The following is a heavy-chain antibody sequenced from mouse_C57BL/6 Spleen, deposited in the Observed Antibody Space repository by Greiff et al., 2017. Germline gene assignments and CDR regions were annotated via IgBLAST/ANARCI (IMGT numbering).Heavy chain of an antibody. V-gene: IGHV14-2*01. CDR2: IDPEDGET. J-gene: IGHJ4*01. CDR3: ARSAGYYDYYYAMDY. D-gene: IGHD2-3*01. CDR1: GFTITDYY. Sequence: EVKLLESGAELVKPGASVKLSCTASGFTITDYYMHWVKQRTEQGLEWIGRIDPEDGETKYAPKFQGKATITADTSSNTAYLQLSSLTSEETAFYYCARSAGYYDYYYAMDYWGQGTSVTVSS.